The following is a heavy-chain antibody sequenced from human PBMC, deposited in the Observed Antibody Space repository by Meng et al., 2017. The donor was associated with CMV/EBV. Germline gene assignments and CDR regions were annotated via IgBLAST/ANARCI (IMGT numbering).Heavy chain of an antibody. CDR3: ARGLGRSAFDY. CDR2: IYYSGST. Sequence: AESLSLSCTVSGGSISGYYWSWIRQPPGKGLEWIGYIYYSGSTNYNPSLKSRVTISVDTSKNQFSLKLSSVTAADTSGDYSARGLGRSAFDYWGQGTLVTVSS. V-gene: IGHV4-59*01. D-gene: IGHD1-26*01. CDR1: GGSISGYY. J-gene: IGHJ4*02.